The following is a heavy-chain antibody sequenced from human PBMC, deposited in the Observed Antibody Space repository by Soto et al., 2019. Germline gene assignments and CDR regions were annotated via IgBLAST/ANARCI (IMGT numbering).Heavy chain of an antibody. CDR2: ISSSSSYI. V-gene: IGHV3-21*01. J-gene: IGHJ4*02. CDR1: GFTFSSYS. Sequence: EVQLVESGGGLVKPGGSLRLSCAASGFTFSSYSMNWVRQAPGKGLEWVSSISSSSSYIYYADSVKGRFTISRDNDKNSLNLQINSLRAEDTAVYYCGRGPDLYYWSYVFPDYWGQGTLVTVSS. D-gene: IGHD1-7*01. CDR3: GRGPDLYYWSYVFPDY.